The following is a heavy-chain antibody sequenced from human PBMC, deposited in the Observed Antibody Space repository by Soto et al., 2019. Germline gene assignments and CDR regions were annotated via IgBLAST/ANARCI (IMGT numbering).Heavy chain of an antibody. V-gene: IGHV6-1*01. CDR3: ARPGDYLVQC. CDR2: TYYRSKWSS. Sequence: SRTLSLTCAISGGSVSSESAAWHLIRQCPSRGLEWLGRTYYRSKWSSNYAVSVKSRITINPDTSKNQFSLQLRSVTPDDTAMYYCARPGDYLVQCCGKGTLVTLSS. J-gene: IGHJ4*02. D-gene: IGHD6-6*01. CDR1: GGSVSSESAA.